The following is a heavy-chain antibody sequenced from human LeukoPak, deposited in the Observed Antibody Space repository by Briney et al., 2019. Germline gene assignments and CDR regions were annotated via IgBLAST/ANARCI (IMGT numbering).Heavy chain of an antibody. CDR2: ISAYNGNT. J-gene: IGHJ4*02. CDR1: GYTFTSYG. D-gene: IGHD3-3*01. V-gene: IGHV1-18*01. CDR3: ARTLKGDFWSGYDSFDY. Sequence: ASVKVSCKASGYTFTSYGISWVRQAPGQGLEWMGWISAYNGNTNYAQKLQGRVTMTTDTSTSTAYMELRSLRSDDTAVYYCARTLKGDFWSGYDSFDYWGQGTLVTVSS.